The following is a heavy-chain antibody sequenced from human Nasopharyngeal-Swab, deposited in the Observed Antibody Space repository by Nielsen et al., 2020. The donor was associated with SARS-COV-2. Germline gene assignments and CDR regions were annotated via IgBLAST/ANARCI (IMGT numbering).Heavy chain of an antibody. Sequence: GGSLRLSCAASGFIFSGSAMHWVRQAPGKGLEWVGRIGDKDHNYATTYGASMKGRFTISRDDSKNTAFLQMDSLKTEDTALYYCTTDFYFDYWGQGTLVTVSS. CDR3: TTDFYFDY. CDR1: GFIFSGSA. J-gene: IGHJ4*02. CDR2: IGDKDHNYAT. V-gene: IGHV3-73*01.